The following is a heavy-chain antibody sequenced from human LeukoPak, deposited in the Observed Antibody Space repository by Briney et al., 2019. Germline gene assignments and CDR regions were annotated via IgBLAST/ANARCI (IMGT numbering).Heavy chain of an antibody. Sequence: GGSLRLSCAASGLTFDDYAMHWVRQAPGKGLEWVSGISWNSGNIGYADSVKGRFTISRDNAKNSLYLQMNSLRAEDTALYYCAKGYSSSWYLFDYWGQGTLVTVSS. CDR1: GLTFDDYA. CDR3: AKGYSSSWYLFDY. V-gene: IGHV3-9*01. D-gene: IGHD6-13*01. CDR2: ISWNSGNI. J-gene: IGHJ4*02.